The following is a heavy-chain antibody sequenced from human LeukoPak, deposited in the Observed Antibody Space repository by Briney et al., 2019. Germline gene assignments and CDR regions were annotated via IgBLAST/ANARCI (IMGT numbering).Heavy chain of an antibody. CDR1: GGSISSYY. CDR2: IYYSGST. J-gene: IGHJ3*02. D-gene: IGHD6-6*01. CDR3: AREGLAARRGAFDI. Sequence: SETLSLTCTVSGGSISSYYWSWIRQPPGKGLEWIGYIYYSGSTNYNPSLKSRVTISVDTSKNQFSLNLKSVTAADTAIYYCAREGLAARRGAFDIWGQGTVVSVS. V-gene: IGHV4-59*01.